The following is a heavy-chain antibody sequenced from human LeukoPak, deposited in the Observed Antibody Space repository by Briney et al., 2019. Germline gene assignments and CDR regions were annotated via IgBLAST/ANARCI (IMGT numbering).Heavy chain of an antibody. Sequence: GGSLRLSCAASGFTFSRYAMSWVRQAPGKGLEWVSAISGSGGSTYYADSVKGRFTISRDISKNTLYLQMDSLRAEDTAVYYCAKGRAAAGTYYYYDMDVWAQGTTVTVSS. V-gene: IGHV3-23*01. CDR2: ISGSGGST. D-gene: IGHD6-13*01. CDR1: GFTFSRYA. CDR3: AKGRAAAGTYYYYDMDV. J-gene: IGHJ6*02.